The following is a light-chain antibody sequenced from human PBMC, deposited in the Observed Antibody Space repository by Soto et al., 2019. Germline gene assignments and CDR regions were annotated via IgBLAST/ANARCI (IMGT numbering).Light chain of an antibody. CDR2: LSSDGSH. Sequence: QLVLTQSRSASASLGASVKLTCTLSSGHSSDAIAWHQQQPEKGPRYLMKLSSDGSHTKGDGIPDLFSGSSSGAERYLTISSXXXXXXXDYYCQTWDTGARVVFGGGTK. CDR1: SGHSSDA. V-gene: IGLV4-69*01. J-gene: IGLJ2*01. CDR3: QTWDTGARVV.